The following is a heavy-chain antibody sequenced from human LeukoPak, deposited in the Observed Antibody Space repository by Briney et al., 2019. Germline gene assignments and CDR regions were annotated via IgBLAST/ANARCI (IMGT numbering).Heavy chain of an antibody. J-gene: IGHJ5*02. CDR2: IIPIFGAA. CDR3: ARAIRGYCSGGSCYPFGFDP. CDR1: GGTFSSYA. V-gene: IGHV1-69*01. Sequence: ASVKVSCKASGGTFSSYAISWVRQAPGQGLEWMGGIIPIFGAANYAQKFQGRVTITADESTSTAYMELSSLRSEDTAVYYCARAIRGYCSGGSCYPFGFDPWGQGTLVTVSS. D-gene: IGHD2-15*01.